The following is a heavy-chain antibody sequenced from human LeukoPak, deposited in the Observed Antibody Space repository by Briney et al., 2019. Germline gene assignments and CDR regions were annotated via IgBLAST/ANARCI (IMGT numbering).Heavy chain of an antibody. CDR2: INPDGSQK. Sequence: GGSLRLSCEASGFTFSGNWMSWVRQAPGKGLEWVASINPDGSQKLYVDSVKGRFTISRDNTKSSLYLRMNSLGAEDTAMYYCAKLLGTATTYDSWGQGTRVTVSS. J-gene: IGHJ4*02. CDR3: AKLLGTATTYDS. CDR1: GFTFSGNW. D-gene: IGHD5-24*01. V-gene: IGHV3-7*01.